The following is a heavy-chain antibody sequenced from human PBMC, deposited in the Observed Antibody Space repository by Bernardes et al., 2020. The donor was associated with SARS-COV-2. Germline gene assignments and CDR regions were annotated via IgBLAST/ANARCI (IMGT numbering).Heavy chain of an antibody. V-gene: IGHV2-70*11. J-gene: IGHJ4*02. CDR3: ARSSPGIAAAGFDY. D-gene: IGHD6-13*01. CDR1: GFSLSTSGMC. Sequence: SGPTLMKPTQTLTLTCTFSGFSLSTSGMCVSWIRQPPGKALEWLARSDWDDDKYYSTSLKTRLTISKDTSKNQVVLTMTNMDPVDTATYYCARSSPGIAAAGFDYWGQGTLVTVSS. CDR2: SDWDDDK.